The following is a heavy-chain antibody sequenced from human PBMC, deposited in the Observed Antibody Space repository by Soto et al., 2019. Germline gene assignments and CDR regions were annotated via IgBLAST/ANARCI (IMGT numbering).Heavy chain of an antibody. V-gene: IGHV1-8*01. CDR3: ARVFNSSGWYGAFDI. CDR2: MNPNSGNT. Sequence: GASVKVSCKASGYTFTSYDINWVRQATGQGLEWMGWMNPNSGNTGYAQKFQGRVTMTTNASTSTAYMELSSLRSEDTAVYYCARVFNSSGWYGAFDIWGQGTMVTVSS. CDR1: GYTFTSYD. D-gene: IGHD6-19*01. J-gene: IGHJ3*02.